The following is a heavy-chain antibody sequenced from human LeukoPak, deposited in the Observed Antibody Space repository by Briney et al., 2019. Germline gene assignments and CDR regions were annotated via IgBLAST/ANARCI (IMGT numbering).Heavy chain of an antibody. V-gene: IGHV1-69*05. Sequence: SVKVSCKASGGTFSSYAISWVRQAPGQGLEWMGGIIPIFGTANYAQKFQGRVTITTDESTSTAYMELSSLRSEDTAGYYCARSRYSSSPGDYWGQGTLVTVSS. D-gene: IGHD6-6*01. CDR1: GGTFSSYA. CDR3: ARSRYSSSPGDY. J-gene: IGHJ4*02. CDR2: IIPIFGTA.